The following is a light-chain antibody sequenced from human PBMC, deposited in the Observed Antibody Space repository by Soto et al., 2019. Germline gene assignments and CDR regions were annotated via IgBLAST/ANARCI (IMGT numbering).Light chain of an antibody. V-gene: IGKV4-1*01. CDR2: GAS. Sequence: DIVMTQSPDSLAVSLGERATINCKSSQSVLYSSNNKNYLAWYQQKPGQAPRLLIFGASSRATGIPDRFTGSGSGTDFTLTISRLEPEDFAVYFCQQYVSSPMYTFGQGTKVDIK. CDR3: QQYVSSPMYT. J-gene: IGKJ2*01. CDR1: QSVLYSSNNKNY.